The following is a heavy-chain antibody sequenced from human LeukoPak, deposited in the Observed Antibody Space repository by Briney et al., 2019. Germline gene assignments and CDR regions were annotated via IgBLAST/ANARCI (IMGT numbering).Heavy chain of an antibody. Sequence: SETLSLTCTLSGGSLSNYYWSWVRQPPGKGLEWIGYIFYSGSTNCNPSLKSRVTMSVDTSKNQFSLKLNSVTAADTAVYYCARVEYNWFDPWGQGTLVIVSS. J-gene: IGHJ5*02. V-gene: IGHV4-59*01. CDR2: IFYSGST. CDR3: ARVEYNWFDP. D-gene: IGHD6-6*01. CDR1: GGSLSNYY.